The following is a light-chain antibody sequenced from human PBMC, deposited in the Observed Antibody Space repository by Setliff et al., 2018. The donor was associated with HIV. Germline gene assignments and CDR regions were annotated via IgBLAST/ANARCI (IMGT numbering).Light chain of an antibody. Sequence: QSALTQPASVSGSPGQSITISCTGTSNDVRRYDLGSWYQQHPARAPKLIIYQATRRPSGVSNRFSGSKSGNVASLTISGLQAEDEADYYCCSNTGSNTFVFGTGTKV. CDR3: CSNTGSNTFV. CDR2: QAT. J-gene: IGLJ1*01. CDR1: SNDVRRYDL. V-gene: IGLV2-23*01.